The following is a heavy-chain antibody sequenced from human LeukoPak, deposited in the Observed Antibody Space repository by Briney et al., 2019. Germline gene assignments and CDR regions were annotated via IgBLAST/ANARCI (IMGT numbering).Heavy chain of an antibody. J-gene: IGHJ4*02. D-gene: IGHD5-12*01. CDR1: GYSFTSYW. CDR3: ARHPSAEDIVATIYPDY. Sequence: GESLKISCKGSGYSFTSYWIGWVRQMPGKGLEWMGIIYPGDSDTRYSPSFQGQVTISADKSISTAYLQWSSLKASDTAMYYCARHPSAEDIVATIYPDYWGLGTLVTVSS. CDR2: IYPGDSDT. V-gene: IGHV5-51*01.